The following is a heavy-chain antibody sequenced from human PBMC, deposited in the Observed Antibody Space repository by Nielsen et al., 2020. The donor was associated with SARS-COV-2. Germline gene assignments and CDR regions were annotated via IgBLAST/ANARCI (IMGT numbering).Heavy chain of an antibody. CDR3: AKGDSSGWYAADY. D-gene: IGHD6-19*01. CDR2: ISYDGSNK. J-gene: IGHJ4*02. Sequence: GESLKISCAASGFTFSSYAMSWVRQAPGKGLEWVAVISYDGSNKYYADSVKGRFTISRDNSKNTLYLQMNSLRAEDTAVYYCAKGDSSGWYAADYWGQGTLVTVSS. V-gene: IGHV3-30*18. CDR1: GFTFSSYA.